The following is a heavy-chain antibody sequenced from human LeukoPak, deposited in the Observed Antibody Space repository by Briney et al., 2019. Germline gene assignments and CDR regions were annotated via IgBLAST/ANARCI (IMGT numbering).Heavy chain of an antibody. J-gene: IGHJ3*02. CDR2: IYYSGST. CDR1: GGSISSSSYY. V-gene: IGHV4-39*07. D-gene: IGHD2/OR15-2a*01. CDR3: ARWGLSADAFDI. Sequence: SETLSLTCTVSGGSISSSSYYWGWIRQPPGKGLEWIGSIYYSGSTYYNPSLKSRVTISVDTSKNQFSLKLSSVTAADTAVYYCARWGLSADAFDIWGQGTMVTVSS.